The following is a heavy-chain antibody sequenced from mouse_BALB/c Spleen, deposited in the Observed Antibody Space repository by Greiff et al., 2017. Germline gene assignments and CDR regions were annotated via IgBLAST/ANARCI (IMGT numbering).Heavy chain of an antibody. D-gene: IGHD2-14*01. J-gene: IGHJ3*01. V-gene: IGHV1-7*01. CDR1: GYTFTSYW. CDR3: ASPINRYAWFAY. CDR2: INPSTGYT. Sequence: QVQLLQSGAELAKPGASVKMSCKASGYTFTSYWMHWVQQRPGQGLEWIGYINPSTGYTEYNQKFKDKATLTTDKSSSTAYMQLSSLTSEDSAVYDCASPINRYAWFAYWGQGTLVTVSA.